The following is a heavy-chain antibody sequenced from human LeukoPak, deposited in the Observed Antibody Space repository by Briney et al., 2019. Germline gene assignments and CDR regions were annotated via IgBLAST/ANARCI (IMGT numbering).Heavy chain of an antibody. Sequence: ASVKVSCKASGYTFTSYGISWVRQAPGQGLEWMGWISAYNGNTNYAQKLQGRVTVTTDTSTSTAYMELRSLRSDDTAVYYCARGGGSSFVLRFLEDAFDIWGQGTMVTVSS. CDR1: GYTFTSYG. D-gene: IGHD3-3*01. CDR3: ARGGGSSFVLRFLEDAFDI. J-gene: IGHJ3*02. V-gene: IGHV1-18*01. CDR2: ISAYNGNT.